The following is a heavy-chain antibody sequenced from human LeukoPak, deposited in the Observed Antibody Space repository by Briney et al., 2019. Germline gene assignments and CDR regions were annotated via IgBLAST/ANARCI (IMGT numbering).Heavy chain of an antibody. Sequence: PGESLRLSCAASGFTFSNYWITWVRQAPGKGLEWVANMNQDGSGKYYMDSVKGRFAISRDNAKNSLYLQMNNLRVEDTAVYYCARDNDRKDDSWGQGTLVTVSS. V-gene: IGHV3-7*01. CDR1: GFTFSNYW. J-gene: IGHJ5*02. D-gene: IGHD3-16*01. CDR2: MNQDGSGK. CDR3: ARDNDRKDDS.